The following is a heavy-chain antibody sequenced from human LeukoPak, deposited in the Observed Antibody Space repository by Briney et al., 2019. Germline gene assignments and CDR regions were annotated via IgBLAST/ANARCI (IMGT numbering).Heavy chain of an antibody. CDR2: ISYDGSNK. CDR1: GFTFSSSA. D-gene: IGHD2-2*01. Sequence: PGRSLRLSCAASGFTFSSSAMHWVRQAPGKGLEWVAVISYDGSNKYYADSVKGRFTISRDNSKNTLYLQMNSLRAGDTAVYYCARSSRDALDYWGQGTLVTVSS. V-gene: IGHV3-30-3*01. CDR3: ARSSRDALDY. J-gene: IGHJ4*02.